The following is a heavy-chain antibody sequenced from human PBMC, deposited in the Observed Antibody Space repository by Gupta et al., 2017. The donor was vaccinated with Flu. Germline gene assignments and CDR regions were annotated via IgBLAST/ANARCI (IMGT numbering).Heavy chain of an antibody. J-gene: IGHJ4*02. Sequence: EVQLVESGGGLVQPGGSLRLSCAAPGFTFSSYSMTWVRQAPGKGLEWVSYISSSSSTIYYADSVKGRFTISRDNAKNSLYLQMNSLRAEDTAVYYCARGRPAVTTGGVDYWGQGTLVTVSS. D-gene: IGHD4-17*01. CDR3: ARGRPAVTTGGVDY. CDR1: GFTFSSYS. CDR2: ISSSSSTI. V-gene: IGHV3-48*01.